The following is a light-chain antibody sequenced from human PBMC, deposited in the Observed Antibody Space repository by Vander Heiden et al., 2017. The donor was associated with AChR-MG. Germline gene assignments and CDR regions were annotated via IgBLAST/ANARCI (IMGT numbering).Light chain of an antibody. Sequence: QSALTQPASVSGSPGQSITISCTGTSSDVGGYNDGSWYQQHPGNAPKLMIYDISNRPSGVSSRFAGSKSGNTASLTSSGLQAEDDAYYYYGSYTSSSTDVFGTGTKVTVL. CDR3: GSYTSSSTDV. J-gene: IGLJ1*01. CDR1: SSDVGGYND. V-gene: IGLV2-14*03. CDR2: DIS.